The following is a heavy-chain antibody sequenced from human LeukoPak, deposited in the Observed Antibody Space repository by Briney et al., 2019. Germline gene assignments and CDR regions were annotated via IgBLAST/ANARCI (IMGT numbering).Heavy chain of an antibody. CDR1: GFTFSDYY. Sequence: GGSLRLSCAASGFTFSDYYMSWIRQAPGKGLEWVSYISSSGSTIYYADSVKGRFTISRDNAKNSLSLQMNSLRAEDTAVYYCARDPYNGYYGDDYYYYMDVWGKGTTVTISS. D-gene: IGHD4-17*01. CDR3: ARDPYNGYYGDDYYYYMDV. V-gene: IGHV3-11*04. CDR2: ISSSGSTI. J-gene: IGHJ6*03.